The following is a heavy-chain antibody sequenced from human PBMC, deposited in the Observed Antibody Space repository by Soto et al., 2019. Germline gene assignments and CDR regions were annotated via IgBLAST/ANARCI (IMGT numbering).Heavy chain of an antibody. Sequence: GGSLRLSCAASGFTFSSYGMHWVRQAPGKGLEWVAVISYDGSNKYYADSVKGRFTISRDNSKNTLYLQMNSLRAEDTAVYYCAKDGHIVVVTANLPYYFDYWGQGTLVTVSS. CDR1: GFTFSSYG. D-gene: IGHD2-21*02. CDR2: ISYDGSNK. V-gene: IGHV3-30*18. J-gene: IGHJ4*02. CDR3: AKDGHIVVVTANLPYYFDY.